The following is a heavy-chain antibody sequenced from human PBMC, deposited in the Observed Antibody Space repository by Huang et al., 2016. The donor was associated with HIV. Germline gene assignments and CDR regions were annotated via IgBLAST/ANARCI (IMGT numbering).Heavy chain of an antibody. D-gene: IGHD6-19*01. J-gene: IGHJ5*02. CDR1: GGSFDDYF. Sequence: QVQLQQWGAGLLKPSETLSLTCAIYGGSFDDYFWAWIRQPPGKGLEWIGEVHRSGRTNNDPSLERRVTMSADTSNNQFSLKLTSVTAADTGVYFCVRGSSYTKRHWFDPWGQGTLVTVSS. CDR3: VRGSSYTKRHWFDP. CDR2: VHRSGRT. V-gene: IGHV4-34*01.